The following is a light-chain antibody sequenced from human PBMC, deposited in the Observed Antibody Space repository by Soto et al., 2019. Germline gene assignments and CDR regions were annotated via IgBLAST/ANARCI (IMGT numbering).Light chain of an antibody. CDR3: QQWVT. J-gene: IGKJ5*01. V-gene: IGKV3-15*01. CDR2: GAS. CDR1: QSVSSN. Sequence: EIVMTQSPATLSVSPGERATLSCRASQSVSSNLAWYQQKPGQAPRLLIYGASTRATGIPARFSGSGSGTEFTLTISSLQSEDFAVYYCQQWVTFGQGTRLEIK.